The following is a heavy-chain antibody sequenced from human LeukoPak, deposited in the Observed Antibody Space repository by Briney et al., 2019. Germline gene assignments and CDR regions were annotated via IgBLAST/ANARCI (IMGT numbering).Heavy chain of an antibody. D-gene: IGHD1-26*01. CDR1: GFTFSSYW. V-gene: IGHV3-74*01. Sequence: GGSLRLSCAASGFTFSSYWMHWVRQAPGKGLVWVSRINSDGSSTSYADSVKGRFTISRDNAKNTLYLQMNSLRAEDTAVYYCARRPLVGATHAFDIWGQGTMVTVSS. CDR2: INSDGSST. J-gene: IGHJ3*02. CDR3: ARRPLVGATHAFDI.